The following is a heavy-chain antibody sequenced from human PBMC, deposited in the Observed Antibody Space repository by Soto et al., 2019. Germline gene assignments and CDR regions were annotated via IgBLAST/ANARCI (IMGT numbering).Heavy chain of an antibody. CDR1: GYTFTSYA. Sequence: QVQLVQSGAEEKKPGASVQVSCKASGYTFTSYAMHWVRQAPGQRLEWMGWINAGNGNTKYSQKFQGRVTITRDTSASTPYMELSSLRSEDTAVYYCARSIVVVTALDYWGQGTLVTVSS. V-gene: IGHV1-3*05. D-gene: IGHD2-21*02. J-gene: IGHJ4*02. CDR2: INAGNGNT. CDR3: ARSIVVVTALDY.